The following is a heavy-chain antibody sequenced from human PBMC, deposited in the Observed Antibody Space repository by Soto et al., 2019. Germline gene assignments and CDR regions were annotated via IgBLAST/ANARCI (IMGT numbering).Heavy chain of an antibody. Sequence: QVQLVQSGAEVKKPGSSVKVSCKASGGTFSSYAISWVRQAPGQGLEWMGGIIPIFGTANYAQKFQGRVTITADESTSTAYLELSSLRSEDTAVYYCAGERRRWPQSKVAFDIWGQGTMVTVSS. CDR1: GGTFSSYA. J-gene: IGHJ3*02. CDR3: AGERRRWPQSKVAFDI. CDR2: IIPIFGTA. V-gene: IGHV1-69*01.